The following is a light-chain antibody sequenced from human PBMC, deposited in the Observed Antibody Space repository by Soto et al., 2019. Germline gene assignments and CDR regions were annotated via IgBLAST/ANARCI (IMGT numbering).Light chain of an antibody. CDR1: QDIRNY. CDR3: QQYDNLPIT. CDR2: DAS. J-gene: IGKJ5*01. Sequence: DIQMTQSPSSLSASEGDRVSIRCQASQDIRNYLNWYQQKPGKAPKLLIYDASNLETGVPSRFSGSGSGTHFDLTISSLQPEDIATYYCQQYDNLPITFGQGTRLEIK. V-gene: IGKV1-33*01.